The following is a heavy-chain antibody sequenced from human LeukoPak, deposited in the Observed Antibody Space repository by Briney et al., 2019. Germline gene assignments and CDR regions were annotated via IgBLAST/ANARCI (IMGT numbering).Heavy chain of an antibody. CDR3: ARDRGETYPRDAFDI. D-gene: IGHD3-16*01. CDR2: ISSSSSYI. CDR1: GFTFSSYS. J-gene: IGHJ3*02. Sequence: KPGGSLRLSCAASGFTFSSYSMNWVRQAPGKGLEWVSSISSSSSYIYYADSVKGRFTISRDNAKNSLYLQMNSLRAEDTAVYYCARDRGETYPRDAFDIWGQGTMVTVSS. V-gene: IGHV3-21*01.